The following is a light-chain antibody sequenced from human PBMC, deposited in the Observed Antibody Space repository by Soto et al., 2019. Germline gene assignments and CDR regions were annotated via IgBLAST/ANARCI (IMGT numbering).Light chain of an antibody. Sequence: TQSQANMSFSPGERATLSCRASQSLTTYLVWYQQNPGQAPRLLIYDAPNRATGIPSRFPAAGSGTDIPLTIRSLEPEDSAVYFCQKRTTWPLTFGGGNKVAIK. CDR3: QKRTTWPLT. CDR1: QSLTTY. J-gene: IGKJ4*01. CDR2: DAP. V-gene: IGKV3-11*01.